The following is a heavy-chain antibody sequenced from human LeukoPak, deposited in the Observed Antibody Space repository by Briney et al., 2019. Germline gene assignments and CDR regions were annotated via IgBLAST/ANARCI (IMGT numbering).Heavy chain of an antibody. D-gene: IGHD2-15*01. CDR1: GFTFSSYS. CDR2: ISSSSSYI. CDR3: ASVDCSGGSCYSGVIGY. Sequence: GGSLRLSCAASGFTFSSYSMNWVRQAPGKGLEWVSSISSSSSYIYYADSVKGRFTISRDNAKNSLYLQMNSLRAEDTVVYYCASVDCSGGSCYSGVIGYWGQGTLVTVSS. V-gene: IGHV3-21*01. J-gene: IGHJ4*02.